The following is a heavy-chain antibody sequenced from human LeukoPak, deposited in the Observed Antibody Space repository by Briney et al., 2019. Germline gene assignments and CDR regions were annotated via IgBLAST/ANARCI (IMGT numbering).Heavy chain of an antibody. CDR3: ARDCLYTNNNWFDP. CDR2: IYHSGST. CDR1: GYSITGGYY. V-gene: IGHV4-38-2*02. D-gene: IGHD2-8*01. Sequence: MPSETLSLTWTVSGYSITGGYYWGWIRQPPRKGLAWISSIYHSGSTYYNPSLKSRVTISVDTSKNQFSLRLNSVNAADTAVYYCARDCLYTNNNWFDPWGQGTLVTVSS. J-gene: IGHJ5*02.